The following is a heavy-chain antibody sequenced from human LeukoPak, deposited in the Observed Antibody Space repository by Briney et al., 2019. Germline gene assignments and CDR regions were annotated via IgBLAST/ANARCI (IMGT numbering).Heavy chain of an antibody. V-gene: IGHV3-43*01. Sequence: PGGSLRLSCAATGFTFDGYTMHWVRQAPGRGLEWVSLISWDSINTYYADSVKGRFIISRDNSRNSLYLQMNSLRTEDTALYYCVKEMATLYFDYWGQGTLVTVSS. CDR2: ISWDSINT. J-gene: IGHJ4*02. CDR3: VKEMATLYFDY. CDR1: GFTFDGYT. D-gene: IGHD5-24*01.